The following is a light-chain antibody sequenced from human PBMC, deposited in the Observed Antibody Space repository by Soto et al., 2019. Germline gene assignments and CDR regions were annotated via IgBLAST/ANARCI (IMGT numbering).Light chain of an antibody. J-gene: IGLJ1*01. CDR3: NAQADNGKHV. Sequence: QSALTQPPSASGSPGQSVTISCTGNSNDVGHSSFISWYQQHPGKGPELIIYEVSKRPSGVPDRFSGSKSGNTASLSVSGLQDEDEADYFCNAQADNGKHVFGTGTKVTVL. CDR2: EVS. V-gene: IGLV2-8*01. CDR1: SNDVGHSSF.